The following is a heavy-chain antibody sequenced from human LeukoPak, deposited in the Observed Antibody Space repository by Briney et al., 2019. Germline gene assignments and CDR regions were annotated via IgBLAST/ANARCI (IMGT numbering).Heavy chain of an antibody. D-gene: IGHD2-15*01. V-gene: IGHV3-7*03. CDR1: GFSFNSDW. Sequence: GGSLRLSCAASGFSFNSDWMDWVRQAPGKGLEWVANIKHDGSEKNCLDSVKGRFTISRDNAQNSLYLQMNGLRVEDTAVYYCAKQLGYCSDGSCYFPYWGQGTLVTVSS. CDR3: AKQLGYCSDGSCYFPY. CDR2: IKHDGSEK. J-gene: IGHJ4*02.